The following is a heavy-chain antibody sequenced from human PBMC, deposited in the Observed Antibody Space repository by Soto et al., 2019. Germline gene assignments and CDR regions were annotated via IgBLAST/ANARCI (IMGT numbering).Heavy chain of an antibody. CDR1: AFTFSNYA. CDR3: AKSQIGAAQYGDY. Sequence: EVQLLESGGGLVQPGGSVRLSCAASAFTFSNYAMNWVRQAPGKGLEWVSAITGSGFTTYYADSVKGRFTISRDNSKNTLYMQMNNLRAEDTAVYYCAKSQIGAAQYGDYWGQGTLVTVSS. J-gene: IGHJ4*02. D-gene: IGHD6-13*01. CDR2: ITGSGFTT. V-gene: IGHV3-23*01.